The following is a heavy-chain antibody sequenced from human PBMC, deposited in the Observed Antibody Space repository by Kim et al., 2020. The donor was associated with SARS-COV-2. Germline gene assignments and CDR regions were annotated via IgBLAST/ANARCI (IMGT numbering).Heavy chain of an antibody. Sequence: YADSVKGRFTISRDNSKNTLYLQMNSLRAEDTAVYYCARGSRSAEYGMDVWGQGTTVTVSS. D-gene: IGHD6-19*01. J-gene: IGHJ6*02. CDR3: ARGSRSAEYGMDV. V-gene: IGHV3-66*01.